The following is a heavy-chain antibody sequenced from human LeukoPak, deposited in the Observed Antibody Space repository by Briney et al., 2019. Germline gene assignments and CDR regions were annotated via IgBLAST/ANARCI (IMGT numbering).Heavy chain of an antibody. V-gene: IGHV5-51*01. CDR2: IYPSDSDT. J-gene: IGHJ4*02. CDR3: ARMGVVTATDFDY. Sequence: GESLKISCKGSGYSFTNYWIGWVRQMPGKGLEWMGIIYPSDSDTRYSPSFQGQVTISADKSISTAYLQWSSLKASDTAMYYCARMGVVTATDFDYWGQGTLVTVSS. CDR1: GYSFTNYW. D-gene: IGHD2-21*02.